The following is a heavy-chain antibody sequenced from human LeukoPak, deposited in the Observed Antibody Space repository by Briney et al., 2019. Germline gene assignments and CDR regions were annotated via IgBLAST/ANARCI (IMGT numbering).Heavy chain of an antibody. CDR3: AREDYGKYYFNY. V-gene: IGHV3-30-3*01. CDR1: GFNFRRYA. J-gene: IGHJ4*02. D-gene: IGHD4-17*01. Sequence: PGGSLRLSCAASGFNFRRYAMHWVRQAPGKGLEWVAVISYDGSNKYYADSVKGRFTISRDNSKNTLYLQMNSLRAEDTAVYYCAREDYGKYYFNYWGQGTLVTVSS. CDR2: ISYDGSNK.